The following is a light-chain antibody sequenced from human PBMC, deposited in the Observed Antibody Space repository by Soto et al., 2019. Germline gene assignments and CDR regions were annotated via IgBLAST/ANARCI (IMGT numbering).Light chain of an antibody. J-gene: IGLJ3*02. CDR2: EVS. CDR1: SSDVGGYNY. V-gene: IGLV2-11*01. CDR3: CSHAGTYTWV. Sequence: SALTQPRSVSGSPGQSVTISCTGTSSDVGGYNYVSWYQQHPGKAPKIVISEVSRRPSGVPDRFSGSKSGNTASLTISGLQPDDEADYYCCSHAGTYTWVFGGGTKLTVL.